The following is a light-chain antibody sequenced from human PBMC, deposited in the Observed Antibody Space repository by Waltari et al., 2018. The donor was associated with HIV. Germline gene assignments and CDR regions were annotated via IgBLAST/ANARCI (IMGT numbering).Light chain of an antibody. CDR1: SSDVGGYNY. CDR3: SSYAGSNNWV. Sequence: QSALTQPPSASGSPGQSVTISCTGTSSDVGGYNYVSWYQQHPGKAPQLMIYEVSQRPSGVPNRFSGSKSGNTASLTVSGLQTEDEANYYCSSYAGSNNWVFGGGTNLTVL. J-gene: IGLJ3*02. CDR2: EVS. V-gene: IGLV2-8*01.